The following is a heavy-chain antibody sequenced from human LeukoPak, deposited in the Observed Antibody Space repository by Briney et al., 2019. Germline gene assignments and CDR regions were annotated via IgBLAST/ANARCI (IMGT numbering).Heavy chain of an antibody. CDR2: ITYNGGST. D-gene: IGHD5-24*01. V-gene: IGHV3-64D*09. CDR1: GFTFSTSA. CDR3: VKDGGMATIFDF. J-gene: IGHJ4*02. Sequence: AGGSLRLSCSASGFTFSTSAMHWVRQAPGKGLEYVSFITYNGGSTYNADSVKGRFTISRDNSRNTLYLQMSSPRAEDTAVYHCVKDGGMATIFDFWGQGTLVTVSS.